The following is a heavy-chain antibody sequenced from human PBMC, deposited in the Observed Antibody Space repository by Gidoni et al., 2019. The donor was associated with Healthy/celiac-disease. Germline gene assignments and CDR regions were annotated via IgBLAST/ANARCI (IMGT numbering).Heavy chain of an antibody. V-gene: IGHV4-39*01. CDR1: GGSISSSSYY. CDR3: ASQYFDWLSAWDY. D-gene: IGHD3-9*01. CDR2: ISYSGST. Sequence: QLQLQESGPGLVKPSETLSLTCTVSGGSISSSSYYWGWIRQPPGKGLEWIGSISYSGSTYYNPSLKSRVTISVDTSKNQFSLKLSSVTAADTAVYYCASQYFDWLSAWDYWGQGTLVTVSS. J-gene: IGHJ4*02.